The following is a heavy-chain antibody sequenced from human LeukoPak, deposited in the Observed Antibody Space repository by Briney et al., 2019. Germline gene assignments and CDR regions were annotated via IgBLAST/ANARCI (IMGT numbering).Heavy chain of an antibody. D-gene: IGHD3-10*01. J-gene: IGHJ4*02. Sequence: ASVKVSCKASGYTFTGYYMHWVRQAPGQGLEWMGWISAYNGNTNYAQKLQGRVTMTTDTSTSTAYMELRSLRSDDTAVYYCARVDYYGSGSPHYFDYWGQGTLVTVSS. CDR3: ARVDYYGSGSPHYFDY. CDR1: GYTFTGYY. V-gene: IGHV1-18*04. CDR2: ISAYNGNT.